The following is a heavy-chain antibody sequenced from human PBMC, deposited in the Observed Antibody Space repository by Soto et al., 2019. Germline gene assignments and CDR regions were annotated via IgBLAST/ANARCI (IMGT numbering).Heavy chain of an antibody. D-gene: IGHD1-1*01. V-gene: IGHV3-21*01. CDR3: ARDSSRDGTGEGDY. CDR1: GFTFSSYS. CDR2: ISSSSSYI. J-gene: IGHJ4*02. Sequence: GGSLRLSCAASGFTFSSYSMNWVRQAPGKGLEWVSSISSSSSYIYYADTVKGRFTISRDNAKNSLYLQMNSLRAEDTAVYYCARDSSRDGTGEGDYWGQGTLVTVSS.